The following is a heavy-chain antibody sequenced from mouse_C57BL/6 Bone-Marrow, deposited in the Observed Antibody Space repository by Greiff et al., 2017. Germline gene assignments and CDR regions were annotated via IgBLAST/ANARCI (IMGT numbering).Heavy chain of an antibody. Sequence: QVQLQQPGAELVRPGTSVKLSCKASGYTFTSYWMHWVKQRPGQGLAWIGVIDPSDSYTNYNQKFKGKATLTVDTSSSTAYMQLSSLTSEDSAVYYCARCDYYSKAWFAYWGQGTLVTVSA. CDR1: GYTFTSYW. V-gene: IGHV1-59*01. CDR2: IDPSDSYT. D-gene: IGHD2-5*01. CDR3: ARCDYYSKAWFAY. J-gene: IGHJ3*01.